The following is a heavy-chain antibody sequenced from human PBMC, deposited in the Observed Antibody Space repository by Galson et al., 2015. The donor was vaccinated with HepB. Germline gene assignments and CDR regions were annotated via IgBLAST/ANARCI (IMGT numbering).Heavy chain of an antibody. CDR2: NSSSSSTI. D-gene: IGHD6-13*01. CDR3: ARDGYSSSWYRSQGGAFDI. J-gene: IGHJ3*02. CDR1: GFTFSSYS. Sequence: SLRLSCAASGFTFSSYSMNWVRQAPGKGLEWVSYNSSSSSTIYYADSVKGRFTISRGNAKNSLYLQMNSLRDEDTAVYYCARDGYSSSWYRSQGGAFDIWGQGTMVTVSS. V-gene: IGHV3-48*02.